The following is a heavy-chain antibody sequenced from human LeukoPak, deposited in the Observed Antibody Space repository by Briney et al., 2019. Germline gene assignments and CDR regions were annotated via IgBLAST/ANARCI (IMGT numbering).Heavy chain of an antibody. D-gene: IGHD1/OR15-1a*01. J-gene: IGHJ6*03. CDR1: EFTFSKYS. CDR3: ARVRREMKRSLGRTTEYSYYYYMDV. V-gene: IGHV3-48*04. Sequence: GGSLRLSCAASEFTFSKYSMNWVRQAPGKGLDWVSYISSSSSTIYYADSVKGRFTISRDNAKNSVYLQMNRLRAEDTAVYYCARVRREMKRSLGRTTEYSYYYYMDVWGKGTTVTVSS. CDR2: ISSSSSTI.